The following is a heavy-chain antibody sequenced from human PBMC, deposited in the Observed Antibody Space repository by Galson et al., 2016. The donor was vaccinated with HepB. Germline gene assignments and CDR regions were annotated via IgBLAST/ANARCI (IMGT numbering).Heavy chain of an antibody. Sequence: SVKVSCKASGYTFTTYAVHWVRQAPGQRLEWMGWINAGNGNTKYSQKFQGRVTIKRETSASTAYMELRSLRSEDTAVYYCARDYKWLSSGMDVWGQGTTVTVSS. CDR2: INAGNGNT. V-gene: IGHV1-3*01. D-gene: IGHD2-8*01. CDR1: GYTFTTYA. J-gene: IGHJ6*02. CDR3: ARDYKWLSSGMDV.